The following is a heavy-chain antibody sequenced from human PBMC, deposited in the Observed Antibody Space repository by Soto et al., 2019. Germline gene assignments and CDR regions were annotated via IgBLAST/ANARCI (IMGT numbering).Heavy chain of an antibody. CDR1: GYTFTSYG. D-gene: IGHD6-19*01. V-gene: IGHV1-18*04. CDR2: ISAYNGNT. CDR3: ARDLGGAVAGTISFDY. Sequence: RASVKVSCKASGYTFTSYGISWVRQAPGQGLEWMGWISAYNGNTNYAQKLQGRVTMTTDTSTSTAYMELRSLRSDDTAVYYCARDLGGAVAGTISFDYWGQGTLVTVSS. J-gene: IGHJ4*02.